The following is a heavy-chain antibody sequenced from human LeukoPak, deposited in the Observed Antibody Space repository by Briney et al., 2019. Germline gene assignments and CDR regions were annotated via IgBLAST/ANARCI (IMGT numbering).Heavy chain of an antibody. CDR2: IYSGGTT. V-gene: IGHV3-53*01. Sequence: GGSLRLSCAVSGFTVSNNYMSWVRQTPGKGLEWVSIIYSGGTTYYADSVKGRFTISRDNSKDTLYLQMNSLRAEDTAVYYSAKKDPNKGVYYWGQGTLVTVSS. CDR1: GFTVSNNY. D-gene: IGHD2-8*01. CDR3: AKKDPNKGVYY. J-gene: IGHJ4*02.